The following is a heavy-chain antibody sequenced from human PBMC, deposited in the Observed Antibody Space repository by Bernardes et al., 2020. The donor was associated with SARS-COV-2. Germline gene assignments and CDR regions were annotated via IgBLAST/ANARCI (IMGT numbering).Heavy chain of an antibody. V-gene: IGHV4-61*02. Sequence: TLSLTCTVSGGSISSGSYYWGWIRQPAGNGLEWIARTYASGSTNYNPSLKSRVTISVDTSKNQFSLKLSPVTAADTAVYDCARESQRTAWDSLTGINYYYGMDVWGQGTTGTVAS. CDR3: ARESQRTAWDSLTGINYYYGMDV. J-gene: IGHJ6*02. D-gene: IGHD3-9*01. CDR2: TYASGST. CDR1: GGSISSGSYY.